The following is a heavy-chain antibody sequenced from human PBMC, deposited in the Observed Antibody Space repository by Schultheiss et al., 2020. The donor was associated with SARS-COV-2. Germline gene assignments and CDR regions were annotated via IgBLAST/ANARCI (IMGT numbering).Heavy chain of an antibody. CDR2: INHSGST. J-gene: IGHJ6*02. CDR1: GGSISGYY. D-gene: IGHD2-8*01. V-gene: IGHV4-34*01. Sequence: SETLSLTCTVSGGSISGYYWSWIRQPPGKGLEWIGEINHSGSTNYNPSLKSRVTISVDTSKNQFSLKLSSVTAADTAVYYCARGLYCTNGVCWRYYYYYGMDVWCQGTTVTVSS. CDR3: ARGLYCTNGVCWRYYYYYGMDV.